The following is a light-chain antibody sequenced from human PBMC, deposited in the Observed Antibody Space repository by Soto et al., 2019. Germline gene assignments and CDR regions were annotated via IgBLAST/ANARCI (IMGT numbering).Light chain of an antibody. CDR3: QTWGAGVQV. V-gene: IGLV4-69*01. CDR1: SGHSSYA. J-gene: IGLJ3*02. Sequence: QPVLTQSPSASASLGASVKLTCTLSSGHSSYAIAWHQQQPQKGPRYLMKVNSDGSHIKGDGIPDRFSGSSSGTERYLTISSLQSDDEADYYCQTWGAGVQVFGGGTKLTVL. CDR2: VNSDGSH.